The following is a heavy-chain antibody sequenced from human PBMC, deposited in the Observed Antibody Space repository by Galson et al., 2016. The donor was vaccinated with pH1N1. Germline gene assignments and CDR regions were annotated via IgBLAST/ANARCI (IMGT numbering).Heavy chain of an antibody. V-gene: IGHV3-73*01. Sequence: SLRLSCAASGFTFSGSAMHWVRQASGKGLEWVGRIRSKADSYATAYAASVGGRFTISRDDSKSTAYLQMNSLKTEDTAVYYCTGPNSGSYEEFWFDPWGQGTLVTVSS. CDR1: GFTFSGSA. D-gene: IGHD1-26*01. CDR2: IRSKADSYAT. J-gene: IGHJ5*02. CDR3: TGPNSGSYEEFWFDP.